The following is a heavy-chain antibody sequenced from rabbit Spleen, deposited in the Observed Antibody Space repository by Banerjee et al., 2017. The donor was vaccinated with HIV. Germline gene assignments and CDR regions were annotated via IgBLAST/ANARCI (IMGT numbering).Heavy chain of an antibody. D-gene: IGHD4-1*01. CDR3: ARISESSGWGEDL. J-gene: IGHJ4*01. CDR1: GFSFSSSDY. V-gene: IGHV1S40*01. CDR2: IYSTIDYT. Sequence: QSLEESGGGLVQPEGSLTLTCTASGFSFSSSDYMCWVRQAPGKGLEWIGYIYSTIDYTYYATWAKGRFTISKTSSTTVTLEMTSLTVADTATYFCARISESSGWGEDLWGPGTLVTVS.